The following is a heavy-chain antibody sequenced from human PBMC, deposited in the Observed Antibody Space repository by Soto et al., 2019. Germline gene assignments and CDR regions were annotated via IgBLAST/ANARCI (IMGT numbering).Heavy chain of an antibody. D-gene: IGHD3-10*01. J-gene: IGHJ4*02. CDR2: ISYDGSNK. V-gene: IGHV3-30-3*01. CDR1: GFTFSSYA. CDR3: ARDRDEGGVIITSLYFDY. Sequence: GGSLRLSCAASGFTFSSYAMHWVRQAPGKGLEWVAVISYDGSNKYYADSVKGRFTISRDNSKNTLYLQMNSLRAEDTAVYYCARDRDEGGVIITSLYFDYWGQGTLVTVSS.